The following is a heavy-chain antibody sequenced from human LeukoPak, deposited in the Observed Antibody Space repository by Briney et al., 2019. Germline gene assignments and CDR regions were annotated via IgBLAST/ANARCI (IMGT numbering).Heavy chain of an antibody. CDR3: AAAPYGDDGGAFDI. V-gene: IGHV4-39*07. Sequence: SETLSLTCTVSGGSISSSSYFWGWIRQPPGKGLEWIGSIYYSGSTYYNPSLKSRVTISVDTSKNQFSLKLSSVTAADTAVYYCAAAPYGDDGGAFDIWGQGTMVTVSS. J-gene: IGHJ3*02. CDR2: IYYSGST. CDR1: GGSISSSSYF. D-gene: IGHD4-17*01.